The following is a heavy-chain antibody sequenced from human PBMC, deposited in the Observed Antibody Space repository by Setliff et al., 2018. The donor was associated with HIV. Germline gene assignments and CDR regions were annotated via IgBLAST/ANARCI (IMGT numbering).Heavy chain of an antibody. D-gene: IGHD1-26*01. Sequence: GSLRLSCEASGFSFDDYCMTWVRQAPGKGLEWVSAIGGSTGSTYYADSVKGRFTISTDNSKNTLYLQMNSLRAEDTAVYYCAKPLTQWGVSPYHYAVDVWGQGTTVTVSS. CDR2: IGGSTGST. V-gene: IGHV3-23*01. J-gene: IGHJ6*02. CDR1: GFSFDDYC. CDR3: AKPLTQWGVSPYHYAVDV.